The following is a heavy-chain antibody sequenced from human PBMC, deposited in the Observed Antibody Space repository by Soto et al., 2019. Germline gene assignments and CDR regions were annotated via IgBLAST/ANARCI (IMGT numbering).Heavy chain of an antibody. CDR1: GGSFGGYY. D-gene: IGHD2-15*01. CDR3: ARVVVAAKQTFYYYYYGMHV. CDR2: INHSGST. Sequence: TSETLSLTCAVYGGSFGGYYWSWIRQPPGKGLKWTGEINHSGSTNYNPSLKSRVTISVDTSKNQFSLKLSSVTAADTAVYYCARVVVAAKQTFYYYYYGMHVWGQGTTVTVSS. J-gene: IGHJ6*02. V-gene: IGHV4-34*01.